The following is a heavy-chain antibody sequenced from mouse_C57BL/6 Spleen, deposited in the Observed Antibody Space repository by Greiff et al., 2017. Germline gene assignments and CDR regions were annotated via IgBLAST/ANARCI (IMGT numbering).Heavy chain of an antibody. CDR1: GYTFTSYW. CDR2: IDPSDSYT. J-gene: IGHJ2*01. Sequence: QVQLQQPGAELVKPGASVKLSCKASGYTFTSYWMQWVKQRPGQGLEWIGEIDPSDSYTNYNQKFKGKATLTVDTSSSTAYMQLSSLTSGDSAVYYCARKDGSNFDYWGQGTTLTVSS. D-gene: IGHD1-1*01. CDR3: ARKDGSNFDY. V-gene: IGHV1-50*01.